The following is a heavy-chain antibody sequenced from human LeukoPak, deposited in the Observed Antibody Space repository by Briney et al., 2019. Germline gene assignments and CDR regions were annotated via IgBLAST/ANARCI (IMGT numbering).Heavy chain of an antibody. CDR2: TYSNGRT. D-gene: IGHD3-10*01. V-gene: IGHV3-53*01. CDR1: GFRFRSYA. Sequence: HPGGSLRLSCAASGFRFRSYAMSWVRQAPGKGLEWVSVTYSNGRTYYADSVKGRFTISRDISKNTLYLQMNSLRAEDTAVYYCARVLSGRGSLYDYYYYMDVWGKGTTVTISS. J-gene: IGHJ6*03. CDR3: ARVLSGRGSLYDYYYYMDV.